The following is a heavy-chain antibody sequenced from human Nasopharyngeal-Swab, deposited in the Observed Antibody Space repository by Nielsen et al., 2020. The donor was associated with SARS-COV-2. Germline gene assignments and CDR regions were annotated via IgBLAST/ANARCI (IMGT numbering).Heavy chain of an antibody. V-gene: IGHV3-21*01. CDR1: GFTFSSYS. CDR2: ISSSSSYI. J-gene: IGHJ6*02. Sequence: GGSLRLSCAASGFTFSSYSMNWVRQAPGKGLEWVSSISSSSSYIYYADSVKGRFTISRDNAKNSLYLQMNSLRAEDTAVYYCARDSAEDIVATPTYYYGMDVWGQGTTVTVSS. D-gene: IGHD5-12*01. CDR3: ARDSAEDIVATPTYYYGMDV.